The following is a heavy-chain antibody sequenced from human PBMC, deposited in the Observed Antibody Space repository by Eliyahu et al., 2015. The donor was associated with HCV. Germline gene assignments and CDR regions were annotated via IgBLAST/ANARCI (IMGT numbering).Heavy chain of an antibody. J-gene: IGHJ4*02. CDR3: ARSRGGIFGVVIYYFDY. D-gene: IGHD3-3*01. CDR2: VNHSGST. CDR1: GGSFSGSY. Sequence: QVQIQQWGAGLLKPSETLSLTCAVYGGSFSGSYWTWIRQPPGKGLEWIGEVNHSGSTRYSPSLKSRVTISLDTSKNQLSLKLSSVTAADTAVYYCARSRGGIFGVVIYYFDYWGQGTLVTVSS. V-gene: IGHV4-34*01.